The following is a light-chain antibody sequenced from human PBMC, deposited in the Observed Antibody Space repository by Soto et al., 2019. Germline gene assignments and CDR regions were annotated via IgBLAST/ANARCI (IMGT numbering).Light chain of an antibody. CDR1: QSISSW. CDR2: DAS. CDR3: QRYGTSLTWT. J-gene: IGKJ1*01. Sequence: IQMTQSASTLSASVGDRVTITCRASQSISSWLAWYQQKPWKAPKLLIYDASSLEIGVPSRFSGSGSRTDFTPTISRLEPEDFAVYYCQRYGTSLTWTFGQGTKVDIK. V-gene: IGKV1-5*01.